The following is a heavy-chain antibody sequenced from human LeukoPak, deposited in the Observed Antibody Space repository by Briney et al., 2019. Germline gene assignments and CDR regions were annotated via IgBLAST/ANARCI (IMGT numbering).Heavy chain of an antibody. CDR3: AKVISSYSSFDSY. V-gene: IGHV3-23*01. CDR1: GITFNNFG. D-gene: IGHD5-12*01. CDR2: ISNGGDHK. J-gene: IGHJ4*02. Sequence: GGSLRLSCAASGITFNNFGMRWVRQAPGKGLGWVSSISNGGDHKFYADSVRGRFTISRDNSKNTLYLQMDSLRAEDTAVYYCAKVISSYSSFDSYWGQGTLVTVSS.